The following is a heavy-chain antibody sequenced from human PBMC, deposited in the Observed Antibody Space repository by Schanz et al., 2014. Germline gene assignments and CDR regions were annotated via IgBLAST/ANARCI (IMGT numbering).Heavy chain of an antibody. V-gene: IGHV1-18*04. J-gene: IGHJ4*02. CDR1: GYTFTSDS. D-gene: IGHD6-13*01. CDR2: ISPYNGNT. Sequence: QVQLVQSGAEVKKPGSSMKVSCKASGYTFTSDSMHWVRQAPGQGLEWMGWISPYNGNTNYAQKLQGRVTMTADTSTSTAYMDLRSLRSDDTAVYYCASSGAGYSSSWDFDYWGQGTLVTVSS. CDR3: ASSGAGYSSSWDFDY.